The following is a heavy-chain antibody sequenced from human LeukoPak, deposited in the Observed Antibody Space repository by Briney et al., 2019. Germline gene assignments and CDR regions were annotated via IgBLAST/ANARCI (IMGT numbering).Heavy chain of an antibody. D-gene: IGHD6-13*01. V-gene: IGHV1-8*01. CDR2: MNPNSGNT. Sequence: ASVKVSCKASGYTFTTYDINWVRQATGQGLEWMGWMNPNSGNTGYAQKFQGRVTMTRNTSISAAYMELSSLISEDTAVYYCARLSSSWYYGAFDIWGQGTMVTVSS. CDR3: ARLSSSWYYGAFDI. CDR1: GYTFTTYD. J-gene: IGHJ3*02.